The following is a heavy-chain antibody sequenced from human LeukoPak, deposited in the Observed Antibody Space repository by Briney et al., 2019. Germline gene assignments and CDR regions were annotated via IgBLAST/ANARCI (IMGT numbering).Heavy chain of an antibody. Sequence: SETLSLTCSVSGGSVSSSSYYWGWIRQPPGKGLEWIGSIYYSGSTYYNPSLKSRVTISVDTSKNQLSLKLSSVTAADTAVYYCARHPYYDSNGSFDYWGQGTLVTVSS. D-gene: IGHD3-22*01. CDR3: ARHPYYDSNGSFDY. CDR2: IYYSGST. CDR1: GGSVSSSSYY. V-gene: IGHV4-39*01. J-gene: IGHJ4*02.